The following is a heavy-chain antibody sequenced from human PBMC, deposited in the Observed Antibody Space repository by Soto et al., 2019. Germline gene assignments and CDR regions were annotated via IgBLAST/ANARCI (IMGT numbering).Heavy chain of an antibody. CDR2: INPSGGST. Sequence: SVKVSCRASGYTFTNYYMHWVRRAPGQGLEWMGIINPSGGSTRYAQKFQGRVTMTRDTSTSTVYMELSSLRSEDTAVYYCARGGWYAKDYWGQGTLVTVSS. D-gene: IGHD6-19*01. CDR3: ARGGWYAKDY. CDR1: GYTFTNYY. V-gene: IGHV1-46*03. J-gene: IGHJ4*02.